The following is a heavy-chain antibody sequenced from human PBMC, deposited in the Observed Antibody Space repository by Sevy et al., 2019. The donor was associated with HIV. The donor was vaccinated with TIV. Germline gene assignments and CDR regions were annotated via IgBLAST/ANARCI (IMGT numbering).Heavy chain of an antibody. CDR3: ARGYYDSSGYYFHFDY. CDR1: GGSISSDGYS. Sequence: SETLSLTCAVSGGSISSDGYSWSWIRQPPGKGLEWIGYIYHSGSTYYNPSLKSRVTISVDRSKNQFSLKLSSVTAADTAVYYCARGYYDSSGYYFHFDYWGQGTLVTVS. CDR2: IYHSGST. V-gene: IGHV4-30-2*01. J-gene: IGHJ4*02. D-gene: IGHD3-22*01.